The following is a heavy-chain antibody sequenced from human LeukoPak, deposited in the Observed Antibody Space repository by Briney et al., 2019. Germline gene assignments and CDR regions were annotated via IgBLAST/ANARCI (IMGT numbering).Heavy chain of an antibody. CDR3: AKDYYDSSGYYYPSPVYFDY. J-gene: IGHJ4*02. CDR2: ISYDGSNK. Sequence: GGSLRLSCAASGYTFSNYWMSWVRQAPGKGLEWVAVISYDGSNKYYADSVKGRFTISRDNSKNTLYLQMNSLRAEDTAVYYCAKDYYDSSGYYYPSPVYFDYWGQGTLVTVSS. V-gene: IGHV3-30*18. D-gene: IGHD3-22*01. CDR1: GYTFSNYW.